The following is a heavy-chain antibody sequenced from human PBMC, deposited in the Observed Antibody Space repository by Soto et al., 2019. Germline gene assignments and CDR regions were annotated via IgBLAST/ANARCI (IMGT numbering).Heavy chain of an antibody. V-gene: IGHV3-7*03. CDR3: ARLGTN. J-gene: IGHJ4*02. Sequence: EVQLVESGGGLVQPGGSLRLSCAASGFTFSSYWMNWVRQAPGKGLQWVANIKPDGIGKYYADSVRGRFTISRDNAKNSLYLQMNSLRADDTAVDYCARLGTNWGQGTLVSVSS. CDR2: IKPDGIGK. CDR1: GFTFSSYW. D-gene: IGHD1-7*01.